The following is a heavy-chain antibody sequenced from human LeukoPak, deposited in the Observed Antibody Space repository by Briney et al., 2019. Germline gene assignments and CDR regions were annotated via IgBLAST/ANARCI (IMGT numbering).Heavy chain of an antibody. D-gene: IGHD5-12*01. CDR3: ASPIGGYDFAY. CDR1: GYTFTGYY. CDR2: INPKSGGT. V-gene: IGHV1-2*02. J-gene: IGHJ4*02. Sequence: GASVKVSCKASGYTFTGYYLHWVRQAPGQGLEWMGWINPKSGGTNFARKFQGRVNMTSDTSITTAYMEVSSLTSDDTAVYYCASPIGGYDFAYWGQGTLVTVSS.